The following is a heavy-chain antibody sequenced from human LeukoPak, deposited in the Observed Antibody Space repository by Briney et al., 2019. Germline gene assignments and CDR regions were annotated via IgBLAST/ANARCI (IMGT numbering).Heavy chain of an antibody. CDR3: ARDGGLVVIAIRDWYFDL. D-gene: IGHD2-21*01. Sequence: PSQTLSLTCTVSGGSISSGSYYWSWIRQPAGKGLEWIGRIYTSGSTNYNPSLKSRVTISVDTSKNQFSLKLSSVTAADTAVYYCARDGGLVVIAIRDWYFDLWGRGTLVTVSS. J-gene: IGHJ2*01. CDR2: IYTSGST. CDR1: GGSISSGSYY. V-gene: IGHV4-61*02.